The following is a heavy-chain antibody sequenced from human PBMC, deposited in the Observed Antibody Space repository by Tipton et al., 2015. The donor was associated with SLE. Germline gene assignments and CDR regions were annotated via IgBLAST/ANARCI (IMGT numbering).Heavy chain of an antibody. Sequence: TLSLTCTVSGGSISSGGYYWSWIRQHPGKGLEWIGYIYYSGSTYYNPSLKSRVTISVDTSKNQFSLKLSSVTAADTAVYYCARDQGIWSPPMDWGQGTLVPVSS. CDR1: GGSISSGGYY. D-gene: IGHD2-15*01. J-gene: IGHJ4*02. V-gene: IGHV4-31*03. CDR2: IYYSGST. CDR3: ARDQGIWSPPMD.